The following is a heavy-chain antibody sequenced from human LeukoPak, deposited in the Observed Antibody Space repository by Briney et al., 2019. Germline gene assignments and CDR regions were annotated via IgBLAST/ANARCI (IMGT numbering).Heavy chain of an antibody. CDR2: IYRSGST. D-gene: IGHD1-26*01. J-gene: IGHJ6*03. CDR3: ARLSVIVGAALEYYYYYMDV. V-gene: IGHV4-30-2*01. Sequence: SETLSLTCTVSGGSISSGGYYWSWIRQPPGKGLEWIGYIYRSGSTYYNPSLKSRVTISVDRSKNQFSLKLTSVTAADTAVYYCARLSVIVGAALEYYYYYMDVWGQGTTVTVSS. CDR1: GGSISSGGYY.